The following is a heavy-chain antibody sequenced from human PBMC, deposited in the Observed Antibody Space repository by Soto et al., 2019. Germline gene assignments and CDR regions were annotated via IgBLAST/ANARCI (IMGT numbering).Heavy chain of an antibody. CDR3: ARGAYDSSGYYYDNWFDP. D-gene: IGHD3-22*01. Sequence: QVQLVESGGGVVQPGRSLRLSCAASGFTFSSYGMHGGRQSPGKGLEWVAVIWYDGSNKYYADSVKGRFTISRDNSKNTLYLQMNSLRAEDTAVYYCARGAYDSSGYYYDNWFDPWGQGTLVTVSS. J-gene: IGHJ5*02. CDR1: GFTFSSYG. V-gene: IGHV3-33*01. CDR2: IWYDGSNK.